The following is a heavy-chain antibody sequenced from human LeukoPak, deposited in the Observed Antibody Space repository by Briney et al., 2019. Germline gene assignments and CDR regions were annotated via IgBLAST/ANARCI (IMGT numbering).Heavy chain of an antibody. CDR2: ISGSSGST. J-gene: IGHJ4*02. D-gene: IGHD6-13*01. CDR3: AKAPAAPPYFDY. Sequence: GGSLRHSCAASGVTFSSYAMSWVRQAPGKGLEWVSAISGSSGSTYYADSVKGRFTISRDNSKNTLYLQMNSLRAEDTAVYYCAKAPAAPPYFDYWGQGTLVTVSS. CDR1: GVTFSSYA. V-gene: IGHV3-23*01.